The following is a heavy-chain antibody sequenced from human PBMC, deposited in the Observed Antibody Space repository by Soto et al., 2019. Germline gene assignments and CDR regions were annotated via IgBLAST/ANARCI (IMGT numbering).Heavy chain of an antibody. CDR2: ITPYNGNA. J-gene: IGHJ4*02. CDR1: GYTFSNFG. Sequence: QVQLVQSGAEVENPGASVKVSCKASGYTFSNFGINWVRQAPGQGLEWLGWITPYNGNANYAQKHQDRLTITTDTYTNTAYLQLRSLRSDDTAVYFCARARMYSGAHHDYWGQGTLVTVSS. CDR3: ARARMYSGAHHDY. D-gene: IGHD1-26*01. V-gene: IGHV1-18*04.